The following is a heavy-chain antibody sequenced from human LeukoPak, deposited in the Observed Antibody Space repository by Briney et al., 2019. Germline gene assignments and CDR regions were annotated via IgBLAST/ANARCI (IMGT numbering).Heavy chain of an antibody. V-gene: IGHV4-30-2*01. Sequence: SETLSITCAVSGGSISSGGYSWSWIRQPPGKGLEWIGYIYHSGSTYYNPSLKSRVTISVDRSKNQFSLKLSSVTAADTAVYYCARVQWLVRYNWFDPWGQGTLVTVSS. CDR2: IYHSGST. CDR3: ARVQWLVRYNWFDP. J-gene: IGHJ5*02. CDR1: GGSISSGGYS. D-gene: IGHD6-19*01.